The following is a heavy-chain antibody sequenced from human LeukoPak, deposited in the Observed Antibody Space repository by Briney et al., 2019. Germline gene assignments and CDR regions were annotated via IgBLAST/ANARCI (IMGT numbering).Heavy chain of an antibody. J-gene: IGHJ6*03. V-gene: IGHV1-2*02. Sequence: GASVKVSCKASGYTFTGYYMHWVRQAPGQGLEWMGWINPNSGGTNYAQKFQGRVTMTRDTSISTAYMELSRLRSDDTAEYYCARGPIPYCSGGSCYPHYYYYYYMDVWGKGTTVTVSS. D-gene: IGHD2-15*01. CDR3: ARGPIPYCSGGSCYPHYYYYYYMDV. CDR1: GYTFTGYY. CDR2: INPNSGGT.